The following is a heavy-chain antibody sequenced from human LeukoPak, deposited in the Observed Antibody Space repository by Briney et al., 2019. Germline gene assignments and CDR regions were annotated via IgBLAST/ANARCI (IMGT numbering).Heavy chain of an antibody. Sequence: SETLSLTCTVSGGSISSSSYYWGWIRQPPGKGLEWIGSIYYSGSTYYNPSLKSRVTISVDTSKNQFSLKLSSVTAADTAVYYCARRMRIQLWLPRRYFDYWGQGTLVTVSS. CDR1: GGSISSSSYY. D-gene: IGHD5-18*01. CDR3: ARRMRIQLWLPRRYFDY. CDR2: IYYSGST. J-gene: IGHJ4*02. V-gene: IGHV4-39*01.